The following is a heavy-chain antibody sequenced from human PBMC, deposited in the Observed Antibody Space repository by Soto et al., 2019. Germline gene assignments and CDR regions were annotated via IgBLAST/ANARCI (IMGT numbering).Heavy chain of an antibody. CDR1: GCSISSSSYY. V-gene: IGHV4-39*01. J-gene: IGHJ4*02. D-gene: IGHD3-10*01. Sequence: PXETLSLTCTVAGCSISSSSYYWGWIRQPPGKGLEWIGSIYYSGSTYYNPSLKSRVTISVDTSKNQFSLKLSSVTAADTAVYYCAPNPYRGVDYWGQGTLVTVSS. CDR3: APNPYRGVDY. CDR2: IYYSGST.